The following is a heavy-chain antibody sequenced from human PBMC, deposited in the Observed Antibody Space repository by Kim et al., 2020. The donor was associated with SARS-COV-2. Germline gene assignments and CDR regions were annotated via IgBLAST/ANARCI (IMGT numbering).Heavy chain of an antibody. V-gene: IGHV1-69*13. CDR3: ARVGRGMGYYDSSGYYYYGMDV. CDR1: GGTFSSYA. D-gene: IGHD3-22*01. Sequence: SVKVSCKASGGTFSSYAISWVRQAPGQGLEWMGGIIPIFGTANYAQKFQGRVTITADESTSTAYMELSSLRSEDTAVYYCARVGRGMGYYDSSGYYYYGMDVWGQGTTVTVSS. J-gene: IGHJ6*02. CDR2: IIPIFGTA.